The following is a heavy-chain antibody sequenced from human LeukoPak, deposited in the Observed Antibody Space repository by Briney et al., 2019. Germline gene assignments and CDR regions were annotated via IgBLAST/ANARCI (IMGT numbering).Heavy chain of an antibody. J-gene: IGHJ4*02. Sequence: PSETLSLTCTVSGGSISSSSYYWVWIRQPPGKGLEWIGTIYYSGSTYYNPSLERRVTISVDTSKNQFSLELSSVTAAETAVYYCARGYSSSWYDYWGEGNLVTVSS. CDR3: ARGYSSSWYDY. D-gene: IGHD6-13*01. V-gene: IGHV4-39*01. CDR1: GGSISSSSYY. CDR2: IYYSGST.